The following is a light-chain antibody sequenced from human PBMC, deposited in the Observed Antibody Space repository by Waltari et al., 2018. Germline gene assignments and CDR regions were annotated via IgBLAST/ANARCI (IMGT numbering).Light chain of an antibody. CDR3: LQDYSYPWT. CDR1: QGIRND. Sequence: AIQMTQSPSSLSASVGDRVTITCRASQGIRNDLGWYQQRPGKAPKLRIYGSSTLQSGVPSRFSGSGFGTDFTLTINSLQPEDFATYYCLQDYSYPWTFGQGTKVEIK. J-gene: IGKJ1*01. V-gene: IGKV1-6*01. CDR2: GSS.